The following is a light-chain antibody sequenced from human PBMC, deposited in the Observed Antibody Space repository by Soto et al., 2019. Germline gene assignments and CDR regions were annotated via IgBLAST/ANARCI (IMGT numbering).Light chain of an antibody. V-gene: IGKV3-11*01. CDR3: HQRRDWPRT. CDR1: QSVGTY. Sequence: DIVLTQSPATLSLSPGERATLSCRASQSVGTYLVWYQHKPGQAPRLLIHDVSNRATGIPARFSGSGSGTDFTLTSSSLEHEDFAVYYCHQRRDWPRTFGQGTKVEIK. CDR2: DVS. J-gene: IGKJ1*01.